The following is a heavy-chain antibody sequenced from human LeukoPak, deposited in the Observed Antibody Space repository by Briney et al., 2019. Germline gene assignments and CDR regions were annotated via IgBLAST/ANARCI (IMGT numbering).Heavy chain of an antibody. CDR2: TNHGGST. CDR3: ARLIYYDTSGYLDY. V-gene: IGHV4-34*01. J-gene: IGHJ4*02. D-gene: IGHD3-22*01. Sequence: SETLSLTCAVYGGSFSSYYWSWIRQPPGKGLEWIGKTNHGGSTNYNPSLKSRVTISVDISKNQFSLKLSSVTAADTAVCYCARLIYYDTSGYLDYWGQGSLVTVSS. CDR1: GGSFSSYY.